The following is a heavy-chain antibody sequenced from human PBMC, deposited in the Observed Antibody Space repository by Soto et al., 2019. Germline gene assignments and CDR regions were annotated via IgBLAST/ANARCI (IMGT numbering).Heavy chain of an antibody. CDR3: TTDPGAKYYYYYYGMDV. CDR1: GFTFSNAW. CDR2: IKSKTDGGTT. Sequence: PGGSLRLSCAASGFTFSNAWMNWVRQAPGEGLEWVGRIKSKTDGGTTDYAAPVKGRFTISRDDSKNTLYLQMNSLKTEDTAVYYCTTDPGAKYYYYYYGMDVWGQGTTVTVSS. V-gene: IGHV3-15*07. J-gene: IGHJ6*02. D-gene: IGHD7-27*01.